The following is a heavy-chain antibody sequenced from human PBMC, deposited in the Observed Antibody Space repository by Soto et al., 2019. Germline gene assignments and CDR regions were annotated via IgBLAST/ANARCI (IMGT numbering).Heavy chain of an antibody. CDR1: GFTFSSYD. CDR3: ARVSATAGGMDV. CDR2: IGTAGDT. V-gene: IGHV3-13*01. D-gene: IGHD3-10*01. J-gene: IGHJ6*02. Sequence: GGSLRLSCAASGFTFSSYDMHWVRQATGKGLEWVSAIGTAGDTYYPGSVKGRFTISRENAKNSLYLQMNSLRAGDTAVYYCARVSATAGGMDVWGQGTTVTVYS.